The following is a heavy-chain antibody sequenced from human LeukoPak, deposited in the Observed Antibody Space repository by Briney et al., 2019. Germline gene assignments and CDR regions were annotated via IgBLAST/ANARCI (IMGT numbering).Heavy chain of an antibody. CDR2: IKSKTDGGTT. D-gene: IGHD3-22*01. CDR1: GFTFSNAW. CDR3: TTDYYDSSGYYYEGAFDI. V-gene: IGHV3-15*01. J-gene: IGHJ3*02. Sequence: GGSLRLSCAASGFTFSNAWMSWVRQAPGKGLEWVGRIKSKTDGGTTDYAAPVKGRFTISRDDSKNTLYLQMSSLKTEDTAVYYCTTDYYDSSGYYYEGAFDIWGQGTMVTVSS.